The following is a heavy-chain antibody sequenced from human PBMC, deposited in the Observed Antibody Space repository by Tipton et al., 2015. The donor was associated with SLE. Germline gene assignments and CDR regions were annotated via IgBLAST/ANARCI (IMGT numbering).Heavy chain of an antibody. CDR1: GGSFSGYY. V-gene: IGHV4-34*01. CDR2: INHSGST. D-gene: IGHD3-16*01. CDR3: ARDGGVYDAFDI. J-gene: IGHJ3*02. Sequence: GLVKPSETLSLTCAVYGGSFSGYYWNWIRQPPGKGLEWIGEINHSGSTNYNPSLKSRVTISVDTSKNQFSLKLNSVTVADTAVYYCARDGGVYDAFDIWGQGTMVTVSS.